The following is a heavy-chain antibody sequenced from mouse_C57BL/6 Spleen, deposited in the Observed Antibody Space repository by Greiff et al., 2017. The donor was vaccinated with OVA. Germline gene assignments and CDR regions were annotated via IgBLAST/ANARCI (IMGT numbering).Heavy chain of an antibody. V-gene: IGHV1-66*01. CDR3: ARGANWDWYFDV. D-gene: IGHD4-1*01. Sequence: VQLKESGPELVKPGASVKISCKASGYSFTSYYIHWVKQRPGQGLEWIGWIYPGSGNTKYNEKFKGKATLTADTSSSTAYMQLSSLTSEDSAVYYCARGANWDWYFDVWGTGTTVTVSS. CDR1: GYSFTSYY. J-gene: IGHJ1*03. CDR2: IYPGSGNT.